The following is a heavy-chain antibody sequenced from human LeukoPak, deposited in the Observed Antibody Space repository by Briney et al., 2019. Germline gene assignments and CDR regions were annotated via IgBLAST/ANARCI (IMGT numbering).Heavy chain of an antibody. CDR2: ISYDGSNK. CDR1: GFTFSGSA. Sequence: PGGSLKLSCAPSGFTFSGSALHWVRQAPGKGLEWVAVISYDGSNKYYADSVKGRFTISRDNSKNTLYLQMNSLRAEDTAVYYCAENSALEYWCQGTLVTVSS. J-gene: IGHJ4*02. V-gene: IGHV3-30-3*01. D-gene: IGHD1/OR15-1a*01. CDR3: AENSALEY.